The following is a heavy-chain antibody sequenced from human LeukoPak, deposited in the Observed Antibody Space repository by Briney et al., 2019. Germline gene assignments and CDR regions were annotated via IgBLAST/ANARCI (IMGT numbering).Heavy chain of an antibody. D-gene: IGHD3-16*01. Sequence: ASVKVSCKASGYTFTDNYMHWVRQAPGQGLEWMGWISAYNGDTNYAQKFQGRVTMTRDTSISTAYMELSRLRSDDTAVYYCARVRYRLAETYIDYWGQGTLVTVSS. J-gene: IGHJ4*02. CDR1: GYTFTDNY. CDR3: ARVRYRLAETYIDY. CDR2: ISAYNGDT. V-gene: IGHV1-2*02.